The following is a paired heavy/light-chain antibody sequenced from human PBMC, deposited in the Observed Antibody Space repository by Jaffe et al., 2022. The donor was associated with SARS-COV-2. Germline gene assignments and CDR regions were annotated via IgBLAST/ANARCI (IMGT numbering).Light chain of an antibody. V-gene: IGLV2-8*01. CDR1: SSDVGGYNY. CDR2: EVN. Sequence: QSALTQPPSASGSPGQSVTISCTGTSSDVGGYNYVSWYQRHPGKAPRLIIYEVNKRPSGVPDRFSGSKSGNTASLTVSGLQAEDDADFYCGSYAGFNNWVFGGGTKLTVL. CDR3: GSYAGFNNWV. J-gene: IGLJ3*02.
Heavy chain of an antibody. CDR2: IAHDGTNI. CDR1: GFTFSNYG. J-gene: IGHJ4*02. Sequence: QIQLVESGGGVVQPGRSLRLSCTGSGFTFSNYGMQWVRQAPGKGLEWLAVIAHDGTNIHYADSVKGRFTISRDNSKKTLLLQMNSLRVEDTALYYCAKVGGNLRENPFDYWGQGTLVTVSS. CDR3: AKVGGNLRENPFDY. V-gene: IGHV3-30*18. D-gene: IGHD2-15*01.